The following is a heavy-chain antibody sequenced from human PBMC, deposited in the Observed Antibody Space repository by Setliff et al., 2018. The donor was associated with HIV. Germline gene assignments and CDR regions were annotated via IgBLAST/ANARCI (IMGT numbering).Heavy chain of an antibody. D-gene: IGHD1-26*01. CDR3: ASHLPPYSGNFDY. CDR1: GGSISSSSYY. Sequence: SETLSLTCTVSGGSISSSSYYWGWIRQPPGKGLEWIETIYYSGNTYYNPSLKSRVTISVDTSKNQISLKLSSVTAADTAVYYCASHLPPYSGNFDYWGYGTLVTVSS. CDR2: IYYSGNT. J-gene: IGHJ4*01. V-gene: IGHV4-39*01.